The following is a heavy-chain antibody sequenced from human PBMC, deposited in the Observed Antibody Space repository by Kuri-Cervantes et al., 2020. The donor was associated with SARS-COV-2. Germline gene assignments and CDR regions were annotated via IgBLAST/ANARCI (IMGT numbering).Heavy chain of an antibody. CDR3: ARGRRIVVVPAASPPTLSPFDI. CDR1: GGSTSSQSYY. D-gene: IGHD2-2*01. J-gene: IGHJ3*02. Sequence: SETLSLTCTVSGGSTSSQSYYWGWIRQPPGKGLEWIGEINHSGSTNYNPSLKSRVTISVDTSKNQFSLKLSSVTAADTAVYYCARGRRIVVVPAASPPTLSPFDIWGQGTMVTVSS. CDR2: INHSGST. V-gene: IGHV4-39*07.